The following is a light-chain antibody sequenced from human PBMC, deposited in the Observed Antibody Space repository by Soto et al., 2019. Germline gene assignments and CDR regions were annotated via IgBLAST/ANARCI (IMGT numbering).Light chain of an antibody. CDR3: ISDTLNSIPYV. CDR1: SSDIGGYNY. CDR2: EVS. J-gene: IGLJ1*01. V-gene: IGLV2-14*01. Sequence: QSALTQPASVSGSPGQSITISCTGTSSDIGGYNYVSWYQQHPGRAPKLIIYEVSYRPSGSSNRFSGSKSGNTASLTISGLQAEDEADYYCISDTLNSIPYVFGTGTKLTVL.